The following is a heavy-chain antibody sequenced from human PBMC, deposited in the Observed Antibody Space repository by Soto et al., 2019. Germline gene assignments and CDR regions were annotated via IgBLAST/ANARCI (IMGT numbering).Heavy chain of an antibody. Sequence: GGSLRLSCTASGFTFGDYAMSWVRQAPGKGLEWVGFIRSKAYGGTTEYAASVKGRFTISRDDSKSIAYLQMNSLKTEDTAVYYCTRPRYNWNYGAFDIWGQGTMVTVSS. D-gene: IGHD1-7*01. J-gene: IGHJ3*02. CDR2: IRSKAYGGTT. V-gene: IGHV3-49*04. CDR3: TRPRYNWNYGAFDI. CDR1: GFTFGDYA.